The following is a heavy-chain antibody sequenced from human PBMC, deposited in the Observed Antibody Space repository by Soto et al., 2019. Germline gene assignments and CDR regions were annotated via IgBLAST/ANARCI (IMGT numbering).Heavy chain of an antibody. CDR1: GFTFSSYA. D-gene: IGHD3-10*01. CDR2: ISGSGGST. J-gene: IGHJ4*02. V-gene: IGHV3-23*01. Sequence: PGGSLRLSCAASGFTFSSYAMSRVRQAPGKGLEWVSAISGSGGSTYYADSVKGRFTISRDNSKNTLYLQMNSLRAEDTAVYYCAKGLIWFGELLSPNQYYFDYWGQGTLVTVSS. CDR3: AKGLIWFGELLSPNQYYFDY.